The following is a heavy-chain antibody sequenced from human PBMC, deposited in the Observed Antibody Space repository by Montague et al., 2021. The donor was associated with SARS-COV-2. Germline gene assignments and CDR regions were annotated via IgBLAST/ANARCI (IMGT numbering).Heavy chain of an antibody. Sequence: SETLSLTCTVSGGSFSSSNYYWGWIRQPPGKGLEWIGNMYYSGSTYYNPSLKSRVTISIDTSKNQFSLKLSSVTAADTAVYYCARDDIVLQGVTKGMDVWGQGTTVTVSS. CDR2: MYYSGST. D-gene: IGHD3-10*01. CDR3: ARDDIVLQGVTKGMDV. J-gene: IGHJ6*02. CDR1: GGSFSSSNYY. V-gene: IGHV4-39*07.